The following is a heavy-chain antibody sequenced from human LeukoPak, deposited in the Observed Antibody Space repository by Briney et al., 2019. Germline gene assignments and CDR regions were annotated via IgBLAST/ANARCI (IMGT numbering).Heavy chain of an antibody. D-gene: IGHD6-19*01. J-gene: IGHJ4*02. Sequence: GGSLRLSCAASGFTFSSYAMSWVRQAPGKGLEWVSAISGSGGSTYYADSVKGRFTISRDNSKNTLYLQMNSLRAEDTAVYYCAKDLSRPVAGTWGYFDYWGQGTLVTVSS. CDR2: ISGSGGST. V-gene: IGHV3-23*01. CDR3: AKDLSRPVAGTWGYFDY. CDR1: GFTFSSYA.